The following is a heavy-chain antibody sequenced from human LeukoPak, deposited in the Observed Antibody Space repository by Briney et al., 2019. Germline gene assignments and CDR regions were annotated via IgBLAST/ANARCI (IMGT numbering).Heavy chain of an antibody. CDR1: GYTFTSYW. CDR3: ARIEGSTFDY. J-gene: IGHJ4*02. CDR2: IYPGDSES. Sequence: GESLQISCQGSGYTFTSYWIGWGRQVPGKGLEWMGIIYPGDSESKYNPSLQGQVTISADKSISTAYLQWSSLKASDTAIYYCARIEGSTFDYWGQGTLVTVSS. V-gene: IGHV5-51*01.